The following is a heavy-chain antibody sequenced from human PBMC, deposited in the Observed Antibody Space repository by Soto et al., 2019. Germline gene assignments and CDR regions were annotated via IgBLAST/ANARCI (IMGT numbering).Heavy chain of an antibody. Sequence: GLEWMGWISAYNGNTNSAQKLQGRVTMTTDTSTSTAYMELRSLRSDDTAVYYCARFRTTVTANYYYYYVMDVLGQGTTVTV. D-gene: IGHD4-17*01. J-gene: IGHJ6*02. CDR2: ISAYNGNT. CDR3: ARFRTTVTANYYYYYVMDV. V-gene: IGHV1-18*01.